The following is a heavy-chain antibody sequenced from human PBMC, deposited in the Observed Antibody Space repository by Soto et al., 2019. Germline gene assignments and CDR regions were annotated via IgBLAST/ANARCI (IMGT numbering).Heavy chain of an antibody. V-gene: IGHV2-5*02. Sequence: SGPTLVNPTQTLTLACTFSGFSLSTSGVGVGWIRQPPGKALEWLALIYWDDDKRYSPSLKSRLTITKDTSKNQVVLTMTNMDPVDTATYYCARSYCSSTSCQNWFDPWGQGTLVTVSS. CDR3: ARSYCSSTSCQNWFDP. D-gene: IGHD2-2*01. J-gene: IGHJ5*02. CDR1: GFSLSTSGVG. CDR2: IYWDDDK.